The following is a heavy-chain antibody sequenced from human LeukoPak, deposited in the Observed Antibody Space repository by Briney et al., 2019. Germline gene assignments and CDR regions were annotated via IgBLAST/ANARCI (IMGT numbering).Heavy chain of an antibody. Sequence: SETLSLTCTVSGGSISSYYWSRIRQPPGKGLEWIGEINHSGSTNYNPSLKSRVTISVDTSKNQFSLKLSSVTAADTAVYYCARHVYGPWGQGTLVTVSS. J-gene: IGHJ5*02. CDR1: GGSISSYY. CDR3: ARHVYGP. D-gene: IGHD2-8*01. V-gene: IGHV4-34*01. CDR2: INHSGST.